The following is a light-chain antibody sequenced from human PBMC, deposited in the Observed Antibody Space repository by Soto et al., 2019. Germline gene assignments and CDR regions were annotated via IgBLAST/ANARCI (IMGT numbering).Light chain of an antibody. CDR2: GAS. CDR1: QSVSTNY. V-gene: IGKV3-20*01. CDR3: QHYSSSPPEFT. J-gene: IGKJ3*01. Sequence: EIVLTQSPATLSLSPGERATLSCRASQSVSTNYLAWYQQRPGQAPRLLIFGASYRATGIPDRFSGSGSGTDFTLTISRLEPEDFAVYYCQHYSSSPPEFTFGPGTKVYSK.